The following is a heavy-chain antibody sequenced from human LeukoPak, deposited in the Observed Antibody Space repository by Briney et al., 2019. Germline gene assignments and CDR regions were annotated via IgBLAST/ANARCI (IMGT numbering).Heavy chain of an antibody. D-gene: IGHD6-13*01. CDR2: ISAYNGNT. J-gene: IGHJ6*02. CDR1: GYTFTSYD. Sequence: GASVKVSCKASGYTFTSYDINWVRQATGQGLEWMGWISAYNGNTNYAQKLQGRVTMTTDTSTSTAYMELRSLRSDDTAVYYCARDLGIAAAVFYYYYGMDVWGQGTTVTVSS. CDR3: ARDLGIAAAVFYYYYGMDV. V-gene: IGHV1-18*01.